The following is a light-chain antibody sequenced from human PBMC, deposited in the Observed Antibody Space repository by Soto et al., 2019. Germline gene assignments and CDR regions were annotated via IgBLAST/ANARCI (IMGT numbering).Light chain of an antibody. J-gene: IGKJ5*01. CDR2: DTS. Sequence: EILLTQSPATLSLSPGERATLSCRASQSVGSYVSWYQHKPGQGPRLLIYDTSDRATGVPARFGGSGSGTDFTLTISGLEPEDFAVYYCQQRNVWPPITFGQGTRLEIK. V-gene: IGKV3-11*01. CDR1: QSVGSY. CDR3: QQRNVWPPIT.